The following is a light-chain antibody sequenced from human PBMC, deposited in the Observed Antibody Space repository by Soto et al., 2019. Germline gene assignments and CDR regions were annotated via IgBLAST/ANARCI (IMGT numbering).Light chain of an antibody. CDR1: QSISSW. CDR2: AAS. CDR3: QQANSSPFT. J-gene: IGKJ5*01. Sequence: DIQMTQSPSILSASVGDRFTITCRASQSISSWLYWYQRMPGKAPKLLXYAASSLQSGVPSRFRGSGSGTDFTLTISSLQPEDFETYYCQQANSSPFTFGQGTRLETK. V-gene: IGKV1-12*02.